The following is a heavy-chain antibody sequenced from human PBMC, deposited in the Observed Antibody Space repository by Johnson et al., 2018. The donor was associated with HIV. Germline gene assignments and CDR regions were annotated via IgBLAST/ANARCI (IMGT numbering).Heavy chain of an antibody. CDR2: INSDGSST. CDR1: GFSFSDYY. V-gene: IGHV3-74*01. CDR3: AREDPYDYSTGPDVFDI. Sequence: VQLVESGGGLVKPGGSLRLSCAASGFSFSDYYMTWIRQAPGKGLVWVSRINSDGSSTSYADSVKGRFTISRDIAKNTLYLQMNSLRAEDTAVYYCAREDPYDYSTGPDVFDIWGQGTMVTVSS. D-gene: IGHD2-8*02. J-gene: IGHJ3*02.